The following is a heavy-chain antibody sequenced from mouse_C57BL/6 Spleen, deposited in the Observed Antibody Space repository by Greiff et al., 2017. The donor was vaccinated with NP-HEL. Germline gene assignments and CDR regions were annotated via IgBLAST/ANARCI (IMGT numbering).Heavy chain of an antibody. Sequence: ESGPGLVKPSQSLSLTCSVTGYSITSGYYWNWIRQFPGNKLEWMGYISYDGSNNYNPSLKNRISITRDTSTNQFFLKLNSVTTEDTATYYCARDRFDYWGQGTTLTVSS. V-gene: IGHV3-6*01. CDR3: ARDRFDY. J-gene: IGHJ2*01. CDR1: GYSITSGYY. CDR2: ISYDGSN.